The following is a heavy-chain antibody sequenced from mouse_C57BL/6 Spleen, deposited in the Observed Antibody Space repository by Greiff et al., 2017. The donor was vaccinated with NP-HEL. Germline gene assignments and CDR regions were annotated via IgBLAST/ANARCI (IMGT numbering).Heavy chain of an antibody. Sequence: EVKLMESEGGLVQPGSSMKLSCTASGFTFSDYYMAWVRQVPEKGLEWVANINYDGSSTYYLDSLKSRFIISRDNAKNILYLQMSSLKSEDTATDYCARDDYYGSSLFAYGGQGTLVTVSA. CDR3: ARDDYYGSSLFAY. CDR2: INYDGSST. CDR1: GFTFSDYY. J-gene: IGHJ3*01. D-gene: IGHD1-1*01. V-gene: IGHV5-16*01.